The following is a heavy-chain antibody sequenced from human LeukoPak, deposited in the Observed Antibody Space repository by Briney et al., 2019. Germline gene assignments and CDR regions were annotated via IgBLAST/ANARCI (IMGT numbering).Heavy chain of an antibody. V-gene: IGHV1-69*05. Sequence: SVKVSCKASGGTFTSDAISWVRQAPGQGLEWMGGIIPIFGTANYAQKFQGRVTITTDESTSSAYMELSSLRSEDTAVYYCARGRITMVRGGREGYNWFDPWGQVTLVTVSS. CDR1: GGTFTSDA. J-gene: IGHJ5*02. CDR3: ARGRITMVRGGREGYNWFDP. D-gene: IGHD3-10*01. CDR2: IIPIFGTA.